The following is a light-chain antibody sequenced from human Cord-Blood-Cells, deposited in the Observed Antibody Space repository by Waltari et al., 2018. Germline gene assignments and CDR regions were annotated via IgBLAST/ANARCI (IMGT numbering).Light chain of an antibody. CDR3: QQYYSTPLT. CDR2: WAS. J-gene: IGKJ4*01. Sequence: DIVMTQSPDSLAVSLGARATINCKSSQSVLYSSNNKNYLAWYHHKPGQPPKLLIYWASTRESGVPDRFSGSGSGTDFTLTISSLQAEDVAVYYCQQYYSTPLTFGGGTKVEIK. CDR1: QSVLYSSNNKNY. V-gene: IGKV4-1*01.